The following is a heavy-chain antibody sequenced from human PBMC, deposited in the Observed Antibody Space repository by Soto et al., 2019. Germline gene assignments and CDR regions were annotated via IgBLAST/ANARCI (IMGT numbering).Heavy chain of an antibody. V-gene: IGHV4-31*03. J-gene: IGHJ4*02. D-gene: IGHD3-10*01. Sequence: QVQLQESGPGLVKHSQTLSLTCTVSGGSISSGGYYWSWIRQHPGKGLEWSGYIYYSGSTYYNPSLKSRVTISVDTSKNQFALKLSSVTAADTAVYYCARAPGYRFGEASVDYWGQGTLVTVSS. CDR3: ARAPGYRFGEASVDY. CDR2: IYYSGST. CDR1: GGSISSGGYY.